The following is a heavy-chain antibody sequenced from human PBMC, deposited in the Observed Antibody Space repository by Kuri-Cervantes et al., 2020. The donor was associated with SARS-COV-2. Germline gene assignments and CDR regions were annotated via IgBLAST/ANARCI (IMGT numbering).Heavy chain of an antibody. Sequence: SETLSLTCIVSGGSVSSGSHYWSWIRQPPGKGLEWIGCIYYSGSTKYNPSLKSRVTMSVDTSKNQFSLKLNSVTPADTAVYYCARTLDYYGSGTYCFDYWGQGTLVTVSS. CDR2: IYYSGST. D-gene: IGHD3-10*01. CDR3: ARTLDYYGSGTYCFDY. V-gene: IGHV4-61*01. J-gene: IGHJ4*02. CDR1: GGSVSSGSHY.